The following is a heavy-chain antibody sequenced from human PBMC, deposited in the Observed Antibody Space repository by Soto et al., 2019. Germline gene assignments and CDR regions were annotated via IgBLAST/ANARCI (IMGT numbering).Heavy chain of an antibody. D-gene: IGHD6-6*01. CDR2: IIPILGIA. CDR1: GGTFSSYT. V-gene: IGHV1-69*08. CDR3: AREGQLVPQFDY. J-gene: IGHJ4*02. Sequence: QVQLVQSGAEVKKPGSWVKVSCKASGGTFSSYTISWVRQAPGQGLEWMGRIIPILGIAKYAQKFQGRVTITADKSTSTAYMELSSLRSEDTAVYYCAREGQLVPQFDYWGQGTLVTVSS.